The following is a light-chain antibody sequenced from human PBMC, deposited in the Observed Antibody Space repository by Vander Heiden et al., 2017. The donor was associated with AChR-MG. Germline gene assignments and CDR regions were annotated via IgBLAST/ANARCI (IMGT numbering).Light chain of an antibody. CDR1: ESISRN. V-gene: IGKV3-15*01. J-gene: IGKJ1*01. Sequence: EIVMTQSPATLSVSPGERATLSCRATESISRNLAWYQQQPGQAPRLLIHGASTRATGIPARFSGSGSGTEFTLTISSLQSEDFAVYYCQQYNDWPRTFGQGTKVEIK. CDR3: QQYNDWPRT. CDR2: GAS.